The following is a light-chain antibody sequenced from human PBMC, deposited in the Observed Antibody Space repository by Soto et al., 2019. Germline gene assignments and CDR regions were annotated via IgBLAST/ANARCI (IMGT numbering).Light chain of an antibody. CDR3: QQSYSTPFT. Sequence: DIQMTQSPSSLSASVRDRVTITCRASQSISSYLNWYQQTPGKAPKLLIHAASSLQSGVPSRFSGNGSETDFTLTISSLQPEDFATYYCQQSYSTPFTFGPGTKVDLK. V-gene: IGKV1-39*01. CDR2: AAS. J-gene: IGKJ3*01. CDR1: QSISSY.